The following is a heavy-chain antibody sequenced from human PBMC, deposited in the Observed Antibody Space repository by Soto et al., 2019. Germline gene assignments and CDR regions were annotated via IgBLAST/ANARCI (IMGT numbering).Heavy chain of an antibody. J-gene: IGHJ6*03. D-gene: IGHD3-10*01. V-gene: IGHV3-21*01. CDR1: GFTFSSYS. CDR3: ARDLIYAGYYYYMDV. CDR2: INYKSHI. Sequence: EVQLVESGVGLVKPGGSLRLSCAASGFTFSSYSMNWVRQAPGKGLEWVSSINYKSHIDYADSVKGRFTISRDNAKNSPYMQMNSLRAEDTAVYFCARDLIYAGYYYYMDVWGIGTTVTVSS.